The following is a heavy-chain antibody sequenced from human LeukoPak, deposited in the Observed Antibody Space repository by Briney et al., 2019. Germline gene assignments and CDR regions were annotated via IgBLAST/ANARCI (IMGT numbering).Heavy chain of an antibody. J-gene: IGHJ4*02. CDR2: IYTSGST. Sequence: PSETLSLTCTVSGGSISSYYWSWIRQPAGKGLEWIGRIYTSGSTNYNPSLKSRVTMSVDTSKNQFSLKLSSVTAADTAVYYCARGLITMVQGVQPGGRTWGQGTLVTVSS. D-gene: IGHD3-10*01. CDR3: ARGLITMVQGVQPGGRT. V-gene: IGHV4-4*07. CDR1: GGSISSYY.